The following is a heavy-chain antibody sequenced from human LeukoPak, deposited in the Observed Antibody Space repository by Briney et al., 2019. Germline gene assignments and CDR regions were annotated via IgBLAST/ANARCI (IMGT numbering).Heavy chain of an antibody. Sequence: SQTLSLTCAISGDRVSSNSAAWNWIRQPPSRGLEWLGRTYYRSKWYNDYAVSVKGRVTINPDTSKNQFSLQLNSLTPEDTAVYYCAREATGWRPLDFWGQGTLVTVSS. CDR3: AREATGWRPLDF. V-gene: IGHV6-1*01. CDR1: GDRVSSNSAA. CDR2: TYYRSKWYN. D-gene: IGHD6-19*01. J-gene: IGHJ4*02.